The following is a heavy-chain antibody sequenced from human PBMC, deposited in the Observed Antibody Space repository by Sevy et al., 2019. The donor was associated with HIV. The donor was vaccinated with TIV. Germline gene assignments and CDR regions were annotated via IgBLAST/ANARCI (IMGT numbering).Heavy chain of an antibody. V-gene: IGHV3-23*01. D-gene: IGHD6-13*01. CDR1: GFTFSSYA. CDR3: ANEGDYSGSWLNWFDS. CDR2: ISGSGGST. Sequence: GGSLRLSCAASGFTFSSYAMSWVRQAPGKGLEWVSAISGSGGSTYYADSVKGRFTISRDNSKNTLYLQMNSLRAEDTAVYYCANEGDYSGSWLNWFDSWGQGTLVTVSS. J-gene: IGHJ5*01.